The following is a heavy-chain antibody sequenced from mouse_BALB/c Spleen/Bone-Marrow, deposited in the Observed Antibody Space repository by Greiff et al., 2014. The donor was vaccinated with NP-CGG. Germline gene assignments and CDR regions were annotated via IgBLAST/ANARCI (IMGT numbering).Heavy chain of an antibody. CDR2: IWGDGST. CDR3: AKQEGFSYAMDY. CDR1: GFSVTSYG. V-gene: IGHV2-3*01. J-gene: IGHJ4*01. Sequence: VKLEESGPGLVAPSQSLSITCTVSGFSVTSYGVSWVRQPPGKGLEWLGVIWGDGSTNYHSALISRLSIGKDNSKSQVLLKLNSLQTDDTATYYCAKQEGFSYAMDYWGQGTSVTVSS.